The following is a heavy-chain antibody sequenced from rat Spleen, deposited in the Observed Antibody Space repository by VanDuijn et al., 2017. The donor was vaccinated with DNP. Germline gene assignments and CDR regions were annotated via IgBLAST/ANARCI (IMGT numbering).Heavy chain of an antibody. CDR3: STLNYYASLSGYFDY. V-gene: IGHV5-7*01. Sequence: EVHLVESGGGLVQPGGSLKLSCAASGFSFRNYYMAWVRQAPKQGLEWVATIHSDGSSTYYHNSVRGRFTFSRDNAEGTLYLQMDSLTSEDTATYYCSTLNYYASLSGYFDYWGQGVMVTVSS. CDR1: GFSFRNYY. CDR2: IHSDGSST. D-gene: IGHD1-12*01. J-gene: IGHJ2*01.